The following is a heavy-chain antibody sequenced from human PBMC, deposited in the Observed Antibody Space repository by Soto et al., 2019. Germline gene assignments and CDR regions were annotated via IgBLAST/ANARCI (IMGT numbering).Heavy chain of an antibody. Sequence: SQTLSLTGASSGGSVSSNSAAWNWIRQSPSRGLEWLGRTYYRSKWYNDYAVSVKSRITINPDTSKNQFSLQLNSVTPEDTAVYYCARGRLGYCSGGSCPKAYDYWGQGTQVTVSS. V-gene: IGHV6-1*01. CDR1: GGSVSSNSAA. J-gene: IGHJ4*02. CDR2: TYYRSKWYN. CDR3: ARGRLGYCSGGSCPKAYDY. D-gene: IGHD2-15*01.